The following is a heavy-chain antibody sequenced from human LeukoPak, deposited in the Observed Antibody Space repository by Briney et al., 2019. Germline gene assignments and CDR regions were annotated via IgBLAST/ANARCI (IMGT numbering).Heavy chain of an antibody. CDR3: ARSGIGEFDY. J-gene: IGHJ4*02. D-gene: IGHD3-10*01. CDR2: IYYSGST. V-gene: IGHV4-31*03. Sequence: SSETLSLTCTVSGYSISSGYYWSWIRQPPGKGLEWIGYIYYSGSTYYNPSLKSRVTISVDTSKNQFSLKLSSVTAADTAVYYCARSGIGEFDYWGQGTLVTVSS. CDR1: GYSISSGYY.